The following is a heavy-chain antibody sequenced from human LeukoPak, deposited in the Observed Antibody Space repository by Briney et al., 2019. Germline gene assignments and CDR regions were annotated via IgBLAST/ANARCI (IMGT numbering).Heavy chain of an antibody. CDR3: ATAPSGIFDY. Sequence: SQTLSLTCTVSGGSISSGDYYWSWIRQPPGKGLEWIGYIYYSGSAYYNPSLKSRVTISVDRSKNQFSLKLSSVTAADTAVYYCATAPSGIFDYWGQGTLVTVSS. J-gene: IGHJ4*02. D-gene: IGHD6-25*01. CDR1: GGSISSGDYY. CDR2: IYYSGSA. V-gene: IGHV4-30-4*01.